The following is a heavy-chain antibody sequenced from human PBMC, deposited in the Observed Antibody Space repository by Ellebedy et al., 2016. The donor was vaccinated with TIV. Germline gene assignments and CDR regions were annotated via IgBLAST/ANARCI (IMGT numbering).Heavy chain of an antibody. CDR1: GFTVRSYW. CDR2: IKQDGSEK. D-gene: IGHD6-19*01. J-gene: IGHJ4*02. Sequence: GESLKISCAASGFTVRSYWMSWVRQAPGKGLEWVANIKQDGSEKYYVDSVKGRFTISRDNAKDSLYLQMNSLRGEDTALYYCVRLPGYSSGWYYFDYWGQGTLVTVSS. CDR3: VRLPGYSSGWYYFDY. V-gene: IGHV3-7*01.